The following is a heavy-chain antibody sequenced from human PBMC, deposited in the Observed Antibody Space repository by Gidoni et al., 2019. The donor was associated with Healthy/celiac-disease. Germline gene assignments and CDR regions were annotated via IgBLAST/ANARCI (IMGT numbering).Heavy chain of an antibody. D-gene: IGHD3-3*01. Sequence: QVQLVESGGGVVQPGRSLRLSCAASGFTFSSYAMHWVRQAPGKGLEWVAVISYDGSNKYYADSVKGRFTISRDNSKNTLYLQMNSLRAEDTAVYYCAREARPPYYDFWSGYYTDYYYYYMDVWGKGTTVTVSS. CDR3: AREARPPYYDFWSGYYTDYYYYYMDV. J-gene: IGHJ6*03. V-gene: IGHV3-30-3*01. CDR2: ISYDGSNK. CDR1: GFTFSSYA.